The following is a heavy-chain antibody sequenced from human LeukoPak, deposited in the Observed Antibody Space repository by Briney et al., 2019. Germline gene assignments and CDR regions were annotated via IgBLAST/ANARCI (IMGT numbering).Heavy chain of an antibody. J-gene: IGHJ6*02. CDR1: GYTFSSYG. D-gene: IGHD4-17*01. Sequence: GRSLRLSCAASGYTFSSYGMHWVRQAPGKGLEWVAVISYDGSNKYYADSVKGRFTISRDNSKNTLYLQMNSLRAEDTAVYYCAKIYGDYGYYYYGMDVWGQGTTVTVSS. CDR2: ISYDGSNK. CDR3: AKIYGDYGYYYYGMDV. V-gene: IGHV3-30*18.